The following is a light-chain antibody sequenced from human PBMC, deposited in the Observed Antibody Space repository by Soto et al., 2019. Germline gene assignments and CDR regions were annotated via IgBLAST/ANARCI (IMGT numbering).Light chain of an antibody. CDR3: QSYDNSLSASV. J-gene: IGLJ2*01. CDR2: GSS. CDR1: SSNIGAGHV. Sequence: QCVLTQPPSVSGAPGQRVTISCTGSSSNIGAGHVVHWYQQFPGRAPNLLIYGSSNRPSGVPDRFSGSKSGTSASLAITGLQAEDEADYYCQSYDNSLSASVFGGGTKLTVL. V-gene: IGLV1-40*01.